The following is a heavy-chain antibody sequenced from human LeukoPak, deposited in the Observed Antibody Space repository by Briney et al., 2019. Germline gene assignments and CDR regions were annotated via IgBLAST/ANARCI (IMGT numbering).Heavy chain of an antibody. CDR2: INHSGST. D-gene: IGHD2-8*01. CDR3: ARADIVPTGGAFDI. J-gene: IGHJ3*02. CDR1: GGSFSGYY. V-gene: IGHV4-34*01. Sequence: SETLSLTCAVYGGSFSGYYWSWIRLPPGKGLEWIGEINHSGSTNYNPSLKSRVTISVDASKNQFSLKLSSVTAADTAVYYCARADIVPTGGAFDIWGQGTMVTVSS.